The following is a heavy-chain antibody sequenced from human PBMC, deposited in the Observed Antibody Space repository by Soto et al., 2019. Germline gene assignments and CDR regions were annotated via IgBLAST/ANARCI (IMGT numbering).Heavy chain of an antibody. CDR3: ARDRGGYGAFDY. J-gene: IGHJ4*02. V-gene: IGHV4-31*03. CDR1: AGSISSGGYY. D-gene: IGHD5-12*01. Sequence: SETLSLTCSVSAGSISSGGYYWNWIRQHPGKGLEWIGYIYYSGGTYSSPSLRSRVTISVDTSKNQFSLKLSSVTAADTAVYYCARDRGGYGAFDYWGQGTLVTAPQ. CDR2: IYYSGGT.